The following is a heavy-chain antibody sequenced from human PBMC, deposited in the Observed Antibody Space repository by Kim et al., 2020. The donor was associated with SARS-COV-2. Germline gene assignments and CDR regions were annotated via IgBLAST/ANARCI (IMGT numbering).Heavy chain of an antibody. V-gene: IGHV3-66*02. CDR3: TKDPGYGSGIDFDP. J-gene: IGHJ5*02. CDR1: GFTVSDNH. D-gene: IGHD3-10*01. Sequence: GSLRLSCAASGFTVSDNHMSWVRQAPGKGLEWVSVIYSGGNTYYADSVKGRFTISRDNSKNTLYLQMNSLTTEDTAVYHCTKDPGYGSGIDFDPWGQGTLVTVSS. CDR2: IYSGGNT.